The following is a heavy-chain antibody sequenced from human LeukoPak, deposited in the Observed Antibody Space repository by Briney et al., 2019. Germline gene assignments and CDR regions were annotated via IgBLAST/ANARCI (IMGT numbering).Heavy chain of an antibody. CDR2: IYPGGSDT. Sequence: GESLKISCKGSGYSSTSYWIGWVRQMPGKGLEWMGIIYPGGSDTRYSPSFQGQVTISADKSISTAYLQWSSLKASDTAMYYCARRRIASPDWFDPWGQGTLVTVSS. V-gene: IGHV5-51*01. CDR3: ARRRIASPDWFDP. D-gene: IGHD6-6*01. CDR1: GYSSTSYW. J-gene: IGHJ5*02.